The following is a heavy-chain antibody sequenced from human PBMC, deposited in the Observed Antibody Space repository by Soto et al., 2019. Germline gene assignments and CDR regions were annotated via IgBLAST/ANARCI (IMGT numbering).Heavy chain of an antibody. D-gene: IGHD4-17*01. J-gene: IGHJ4*02. CDR1: GGSISSSDYY. CDR2: IYSSGNT. Sequence: SETLSLTCTVSGGSISSSDYYWSWIRQPPGKGLEWIGYIYSSGNTYYNPSLKSRLTISVDTSKNQFSLKLNSVTAADTALYYCARGLSAATVVTCYFHYCGQGTLVTVSS. V-gene: IGHV4-31*03. CDR3: ARGLSAATVVTCYFHY.